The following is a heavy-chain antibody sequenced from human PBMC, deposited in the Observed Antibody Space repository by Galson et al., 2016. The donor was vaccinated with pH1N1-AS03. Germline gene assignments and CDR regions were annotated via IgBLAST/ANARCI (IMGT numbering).Heavy chain of an antibody. CDR1: GDSFSSYS. CDR2: IIPIFGKP. J-gene: IGHJ1*01. CDR3: ARDGPGIVRANAH. D-gene: IGHD1-14*01. V-gene: IGHV1-69*13. Sequence: SVKVSCKASGDSFSSYSFTWVRLAPGQGLEWMGGIIPIFGKPQYAQKFQGRVTITADESTTTVYMDLSSLTSDDTAMYYCARDGPGIVRANAHWGQGTLVTVSS.